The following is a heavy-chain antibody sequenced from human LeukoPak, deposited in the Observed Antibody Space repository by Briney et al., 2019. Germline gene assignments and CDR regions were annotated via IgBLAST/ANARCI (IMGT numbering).Heavy chain of an antibody. CDR2: INPSGST. V-gene: IGHV1-46*01. CDR1: GYTFSSYY. CDR3: AGGRNFDY. D-gene: IGHD3-16*01. J-gene: IGHJ4*02. Sequence: ASVKVSCKASGYTFSSYYMHWVRQAPGQGLEWMGIINPSGSTNYAKKFQGRVTLTRDTSMSTVYMELSSLSSEDTAVYYCAGGRNFDYWGQGTLVTVSS.